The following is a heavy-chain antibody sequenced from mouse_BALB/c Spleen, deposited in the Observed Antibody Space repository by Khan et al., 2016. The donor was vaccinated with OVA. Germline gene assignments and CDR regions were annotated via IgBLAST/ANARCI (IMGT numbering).Heavy chain of an antibody. Sequence: QVQLKESGPGLVAPSQSLSITCTVSGFSLSNYGVHWVRQPPGKGLEWLGVIWTGGITNSNSALMSRLSISKDNYKSQVFLKMSRLQTDDTAIYYVSRSYDYGVGGFAYWGQGTLVTVSA. CDR1: GFSLSNYG. CDR2: IWTGGIT. D-gene: IGHD2-4*01. V-gene: IGHV2-9*02. CDR3: SRSYDYGVGGFAY. J-gene: IGHJ3*01.